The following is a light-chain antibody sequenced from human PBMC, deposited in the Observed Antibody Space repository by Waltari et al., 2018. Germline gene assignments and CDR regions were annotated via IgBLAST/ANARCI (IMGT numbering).Light chain of an antibody. V-gene: IGKV4-1*01. CDR2: LAS. CDR3: HQFYVAPHT. Sequence: DIVMTQSPDYLAVALGERATSHRKSSQPVLYSANNKNYLAWYQQKPGQPPKLLIYLASTRESGVPDRFSGSGSGTDFTLTISSLQAEDVAVYYCHQFYVAPHTFGQGTRLVIK. J-gene: IGKJ2*01. CDR1: QPVLYSANNKNY.